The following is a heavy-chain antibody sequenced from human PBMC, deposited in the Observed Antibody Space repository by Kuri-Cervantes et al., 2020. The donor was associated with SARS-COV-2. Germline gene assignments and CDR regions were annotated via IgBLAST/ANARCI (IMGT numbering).Heavy chain of an antibody. D-gene: IGHD2-15*01. CDR3: AKDQHGIVVVVAAIDY. J-gene: IGHJ4*02. V-gene: IGHV3-11*04. Sequence: GESLKISCTASGFIFSDHNMTWIRQAPGKGLEWVSNIGPSGTTKYYADSVKGRFTISRDNAKNSLYLQMSSLRAEDTAVYYCAKDQHGIVVVVAAIDYWGQGTLVTVSS. CDR2: IGPSGTTK. CDR1: GFIFSDHN.